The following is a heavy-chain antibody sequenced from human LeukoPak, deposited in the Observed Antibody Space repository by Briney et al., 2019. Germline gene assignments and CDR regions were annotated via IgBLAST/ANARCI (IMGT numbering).Heavy chain of an antibody. CDR3: ARGGYSSSWYRGYYFDY. Sequence: SETLSLTCAVYGGSFSGYYWNWIRQPAGKGLEWIGRIYTSGSTNYNPSLKSRVTISVDTSKNHFSLKLSSVTAADTAVYYCARGGYSSSWYRGYYFDYWGQGTLVTVSS. J-gene: IGHJ4*02. CDR1: GGSFSGYY. D-gene: IGHD6-13*01. CDR2: IYTSGST. V-gene: IGHV4-59*10.